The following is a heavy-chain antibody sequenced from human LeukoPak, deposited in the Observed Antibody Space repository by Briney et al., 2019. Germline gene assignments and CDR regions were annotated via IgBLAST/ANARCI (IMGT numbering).Heavy chain of an antibody. CDR3: ARTSPMVRGVIDAFDI. D-gene: IGHD3-10*01. V-gene: IGHV2-26*01. J-gene: IGHJ3*02. CDR2: IFSNDEK. Sequence: SGPTLVNAPETLTLTCTVSGFSLSNARMGVSWIRQAPGKALEWLAHIFSNDEKSYSTSLKRRLTISKDTSKSQVVLTMTNMDPVDTATYYCARTSPMVRGVIDAFDIWGQGTMVTVSS. CDR1: GFSLSNARMG.